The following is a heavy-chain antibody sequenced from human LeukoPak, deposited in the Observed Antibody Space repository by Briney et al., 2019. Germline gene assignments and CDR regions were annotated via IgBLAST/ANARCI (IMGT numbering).Heavy chain of an antibody. CDR1: GYTFSSYS. D-gene: IGHD3-22*01. Sequence: ASVKVSCKASGYTFSSYSMHRVRQAPGQGLEWMGIINPSGGSTSYAQKFQGRVTMTRDTSTSTVYMELSSLRSEDTAVYYCARESGAGPNSGYYYFDYWGQGTLVTVSS. CDR2: INPSGGST. J-gene: IGHJ4*02. V-gene: IGHV1-46*01. CDR3: ARESGAGPNSGYYYFDY.